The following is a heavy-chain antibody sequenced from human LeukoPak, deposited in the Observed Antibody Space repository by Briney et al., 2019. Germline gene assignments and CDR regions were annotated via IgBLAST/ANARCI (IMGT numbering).Heavy chain of an antibody. CDR1: GFTFSSYS. D-gene: IGHD3-3*01. CDR3: ARDFTPEWFDIH. V-gene: IGHV3-30*04. J-gene: IGHJ4*02. CDR2: ISYDGSDE. Sequence: GGSLRLSCAASGFTFSSYSMHWVRQAPGKGLEWVGVISYDGSDEYYTDTVKGRLTISRDNSKNTVCLQMNSLRADDTAVYYCARDFTPEWFDIHWGQGTLVTVS.